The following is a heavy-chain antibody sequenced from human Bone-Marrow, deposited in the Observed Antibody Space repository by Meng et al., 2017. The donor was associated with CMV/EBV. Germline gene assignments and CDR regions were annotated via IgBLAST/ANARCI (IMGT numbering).Heavy chain of an antibody. J-gene: IGHJ4*02. CDR2: INWNGGST. V-gene: IGHV3-20*04. D-gene: IGHD2-2*01. CDR1: GFTFSSYS. CDR3: ARADFDCSSTSCYFDY. Sequence: GESLKISCAASGFTFSSYSMNWVRQAPGKGLEWVSGINWNGGSTGYADSVKGRFTISRDNAKNSLYLQMNSLRAEDTALYYCARADFDCSSTSCYFDYWGQGTLVTASS.